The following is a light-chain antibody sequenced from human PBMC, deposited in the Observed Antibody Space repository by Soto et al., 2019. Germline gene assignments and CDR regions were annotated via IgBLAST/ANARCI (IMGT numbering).Light chain of an antibody. CDR2: DTS. Sequence: EVVMTQSPATLSVSPGERATLSCRASRGIGSTLAWYQQKPGQTPRLLIYDTSTRATGVPARFIGRASGTEFTLTITRLQSEDFAVYYCQHYVNWPLTFGGGNRVENK. CDR1: RGIGST. CDR3: QHYVNWPLT. J-gene: IGKJ4*01. V-gene: IGKV3-15*01.